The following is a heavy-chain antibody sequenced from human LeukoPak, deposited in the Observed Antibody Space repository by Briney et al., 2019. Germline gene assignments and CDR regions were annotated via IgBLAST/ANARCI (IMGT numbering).Heavy chain of an antibody. CDR2: IYHSGST. CDR3: ARDLRPYSYGPYYYYYYMDV. V-gene: IGHV4-4*02. D-gene: IGHD5-18*01. J-gene: IGHJ6*03. Sequence: PSETLSLTCAVSGGSISSSNWWSWVRQPPGKGLEWIGEIYHSGSTNYNPSLKSRVTISVDKSKNQFSLKLSSVTAADTAVYYCARDLRPYSYGPYYYYYYMDVWGKGTTVTVSS. CDR1: GGSISSSNW.